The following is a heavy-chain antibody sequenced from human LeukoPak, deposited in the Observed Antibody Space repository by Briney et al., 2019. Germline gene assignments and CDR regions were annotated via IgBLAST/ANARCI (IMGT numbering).Heavy chain of an antibody. CDR1: GFTFSRYS. CDR3: ARGKGGGDY. Sequence: PGGSLRLSCSASGFTFSRYSMHWVRQAPGKGLQYVSGINYNGGSTHYADSVKGRFTISRDNSKNSLYLQMNSLGAEDTAVYYCARGKGGGDYWGQGTLVTVSS. J-gene: IGHJ4*02. V-gene: IGHV3-64*04. D-gene: IGHD3-16*01. CDR2: INYNGGST.